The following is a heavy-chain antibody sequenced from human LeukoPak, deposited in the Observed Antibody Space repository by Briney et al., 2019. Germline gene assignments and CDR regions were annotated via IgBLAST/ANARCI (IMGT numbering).Heavy chain of an antibody. V-gene: IGHV4-34*01. D-gene: IGHD4-17*01. CDR2: INHSGST. CDR3: ARDYGIQNPYDAFDI. CDR1: GGSFSGYY. Sequence: SETLSLTCAVYGGSFSGYYWSWIRQPPGKGLEWIGEINHSGSTNYNPSLKSRVTISVDTSKNQFSLKLSSVTAADTAVYYCARDYGIQNPYDAFDIWGQGTMVTVSS. J-gene: IGHJ3*02.